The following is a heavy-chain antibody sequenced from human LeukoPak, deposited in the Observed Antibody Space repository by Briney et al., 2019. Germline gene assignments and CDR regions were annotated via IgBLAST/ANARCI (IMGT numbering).Heavy chain of an antibody. J-gene: IGHJ4*02. V-gene: IGHV3-15*01. CDR2: IKSKTDGGTT. Sequence: GGSLRLSCVASGFTFSNAWMSWVHQAPGKGLEWVGRIKSKTDGGTTDYAAPVKGRFTISRDDSKNTLYLQMNSLKTEDTAVYYCTTGGEFSYFDYWGQGTLVTVSS. CDR1: GFTFSNAW. D-gene: IGHD4-17*01. CDR3: TTGGEFSYFDY.